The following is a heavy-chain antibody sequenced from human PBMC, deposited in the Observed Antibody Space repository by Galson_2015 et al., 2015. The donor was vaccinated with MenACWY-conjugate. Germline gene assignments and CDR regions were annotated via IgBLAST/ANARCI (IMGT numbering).Heavy chain of an antibody. J-gene: IGHJ4*02. D-gene: IGHD3-16*01. Sequence: SGAEVKKPGQSLRISCQGLGYTFINYWISWVRQTPGKGLEWMARIDPSDSYTNYSPSFKGHVTISVDKGIRTAYLQWSSLEASDTAIYYCARHHRGVGGVYYFDYWGQGTLIAVSS. CDR3: ARHHRGVGGVYYFDY. V-gene: IGHV5-10-1*01. CDR2: IDPSDSYT. CDR1: GYTFINYW.